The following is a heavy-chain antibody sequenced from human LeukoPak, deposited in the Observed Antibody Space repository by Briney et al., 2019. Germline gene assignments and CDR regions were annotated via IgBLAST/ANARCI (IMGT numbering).Heavy chain of an antibody. CDR2: IYHSGST. CDR1: GGSISSSNW. V-gene: IGHV4-4*02. CDR3: ARVRRSSYRGYYYYYGMDV. J-gene: IGHJ6*02. D-gene: IGHD6-13*01. Sequence: PSGTLSLTCAVSGGSISSSNWWSWVRQPPGKGLEWIGEIYHSGSTNYNPSLKSRVTISVDKSKNQFSLKLSSVTAADTAVYYCARVRRSSYRGYYYYYGMDVWGQGTTVTVSS.